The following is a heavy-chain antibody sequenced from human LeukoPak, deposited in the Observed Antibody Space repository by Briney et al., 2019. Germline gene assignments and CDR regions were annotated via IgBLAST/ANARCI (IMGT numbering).Heavy chain of an antibody. V-gene: IGHV3-21*01. Sequence: GGSLRLSCAASGFTFSSYSMNWVRQAPGKGLEWVSSISSSSSYIYYADSVKGRFTISRDNAKNSLYLQMNSVRAEDTAVYYCARGWDFWSGYRTPFDYWGQGTLVTVSS. CDR2: ISSSSSYI. D-gene: IGHD3-3*01. CDR3: ARGWDFWSGYRTPFDY. J-gene: IGHJ4*02. CDR1: GFTFSSYS.